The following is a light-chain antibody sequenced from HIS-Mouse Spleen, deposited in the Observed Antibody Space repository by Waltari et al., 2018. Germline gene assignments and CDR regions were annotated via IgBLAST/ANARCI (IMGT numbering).Light chain of an antibody. CDR3: CSYAGSSTVV. Sequence: QSALTQPASVSGSPGPSITISCTGTSSDVGRYNLVSWYQQHPGKAPKLMIYAGSKRPSGVSNRFSGSKSGNTASLTISGLQAEDEADYYCCSYAGSSTVVFGGGTKLTVL. V-gene: IGLV2-23*01. CDR1: SSDVGRYNL. J-gene: IGLJ2*01. CDR2: AGS.